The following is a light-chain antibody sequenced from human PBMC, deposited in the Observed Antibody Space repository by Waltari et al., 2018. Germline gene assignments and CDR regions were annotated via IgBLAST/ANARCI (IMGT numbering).Light chain of an antibody. CDR3: QQYDTYPWT. J-gene: IGKJ1*01. CDR2: KAS. CDR1: QSIKIW. V-gene: IGKV1-5*03. Sequence: DIQMTQSPSPLSASVGDRVTITCRASQSIKIWLTWYQQKPGKAPNLLIYKASTLQSGVPSRFSGSGSGTEFALTINSLQPDDFATYYCQQYDTYPWTFGQGTKVEIK.